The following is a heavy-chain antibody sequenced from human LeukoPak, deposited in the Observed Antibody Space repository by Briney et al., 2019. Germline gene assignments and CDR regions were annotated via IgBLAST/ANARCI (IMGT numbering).Heavy chain of an antibody. Sequence: GGSLRLSCAASGFTFSSYGMHWVRQAPGKGLEWVAVISYDGSNKYYADSVKGRFTISRDNSKNTLYLQMNSLRAEDTAVYYCAKEAYAYYYDSSGHSHTNYYYYYGMDVWGQGTTVTVSS. J-gene: IGHJ6*02. CDR1: GFTFSSYG. CDR2: ISYDGSNK. D-gene: IGHD3-22*01. V-gene: IGHV3-30*18. CDR3: AKEAYAYYYDSSGHSHTNYYYYYGMDV.